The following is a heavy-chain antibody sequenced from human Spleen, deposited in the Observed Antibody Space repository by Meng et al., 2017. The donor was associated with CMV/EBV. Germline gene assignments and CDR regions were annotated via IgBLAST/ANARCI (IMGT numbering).Heavy chain of an antibody. V-gene: IGHV4-59*01. J-gene: IGHJ4*02. Sequence: SETLSLTCAVYGGSFSGYYWSWIRQPPGKGLEWIGYIYYSGSTNYNPSLKSRVTISVDTSKNQFSLKLSSVTAADTAVYYCARGRLPYYWGQGTLVTVSS. D-gene: IGHD5-18*01. CDR2: IYYSGST. CDR3: ARGRLPYY. CDR1: GGSFSGYY.